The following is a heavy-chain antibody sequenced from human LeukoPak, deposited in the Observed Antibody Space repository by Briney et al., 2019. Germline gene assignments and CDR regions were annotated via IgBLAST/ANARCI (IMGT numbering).Heavy chain of an antibody. J-gene: IGHJ4*02. V-gene: IGHV4-34*01. Sequence: SETLSLTCAVYGGSFSGYYWSWIRQPPGKGLEWIGEINHSGSTNYNPSLKSRVTIPVDTSKNQFSLKLSSVTAADTAVYYCARVSRLVVPAASAFDYWGQGTLVTVSS. D-gene: IGHD2-2*01. CDR3: ARVSRLVVPAASAFDY. CDR2: INHSGST. CDR1: GGSFSGYY.